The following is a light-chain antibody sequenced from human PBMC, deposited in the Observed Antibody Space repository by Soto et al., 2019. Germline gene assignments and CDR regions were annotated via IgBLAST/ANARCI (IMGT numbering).Light chain of an antibody. CDR2: KAP. CDR3: QQYNSYST. CDR1: QSISSW. V-gene: IGKV1-5*03. Sequence: DIQMTQSPSTLSASVGDRVTITCRASQSISSWLAWYQQKPGKAPKLLIYKAPSLESGVPSRFSGSGSGTAFTLTISSLQTDDFATYYCQQYNSYSTFGQGTKVEIK. J-gene: IGKJ1*01.